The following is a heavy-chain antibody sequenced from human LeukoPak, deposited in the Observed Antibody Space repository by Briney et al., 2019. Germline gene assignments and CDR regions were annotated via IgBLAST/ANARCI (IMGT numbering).Heavy chain of an antibody. CDR2: INPNSGGT. D-gene: IGHD2-15*01. Sequence: ASVKVSCKASGYTFTGYYKHWVRQAPGQGLEWMGWINPNSGGTNYAQKFQGRVTMTRDTSISTAYMELSRLRSDDTAMYYCASTFTRRGLYYYYMDVWGKGTTVTVSS. CDR1: GYTFTGYY. CDR3: ASTFTRRGLYYYYMDV. J-gene: IGHJ6*03. V-gene: IGHV1-2*02.